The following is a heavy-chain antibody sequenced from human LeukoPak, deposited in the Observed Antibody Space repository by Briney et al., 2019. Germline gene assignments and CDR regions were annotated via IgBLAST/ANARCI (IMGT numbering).Heavy chain of an antibody. CDR1: GYTLTELS. CDR2: FDPEDGET. J-gene: IGHJ4*02. Sequence: ASVKVSCKVSGYTLTELSMHWVRQAPGKGLEWMGGFDPEDGETIYAQKFQGRVTMTEDTSTDTAYMELSSLRSEDTAVYYCATAVNSYGYFDYWGQGTLVTVSS. CDR3: ATAVNSYGYFDY. D-gene: IGHD5-18*01. V-gene: IGHV1-24*01.